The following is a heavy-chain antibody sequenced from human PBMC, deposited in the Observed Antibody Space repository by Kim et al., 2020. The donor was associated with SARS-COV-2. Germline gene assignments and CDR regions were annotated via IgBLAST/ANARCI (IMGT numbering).Heavy chain of an antibody. D-gene: IGHD2-15*01. CDR2: VYHSGST. CDR3: VGEGYFDGGSFFFDS. V-gene: IGHV4-59*11. J-gene: IGHJ5*01. CDR1: GAYITNHN. Sequence: SETLSLTCTVSGAYITNHNWCWIRQRPGKGLEWIGNVYHSGSTSYNPTPKSRVTMSVETSKRQFSLQVTSVTAADTAIYYCVGEGYFDGGSFFFDSWGPGTLVTVSS.